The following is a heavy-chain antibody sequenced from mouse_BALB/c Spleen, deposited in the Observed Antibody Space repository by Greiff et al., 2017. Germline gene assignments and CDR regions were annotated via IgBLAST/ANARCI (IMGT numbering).Heavy chain of an antibody. D-gene: IGHD1-1*01. J-gene: IGHJ1*01. V-gene: IGHV3-2*02. CDR1: GYSITSDYA. CDR3: ADYYGSSYGYFDV. CDR2: ISYSGST. Sequence: VQLKESGPGLVKPSQSLSLTCTVTGYSITSDYAWNWIRQFPGNKLEWMGYISYSGSTSYNPSLKSRISITRDTSKNQFFLQLNSVTTEDTATYYCADYYGSSYGYFDVWGAGTTVTVSS.